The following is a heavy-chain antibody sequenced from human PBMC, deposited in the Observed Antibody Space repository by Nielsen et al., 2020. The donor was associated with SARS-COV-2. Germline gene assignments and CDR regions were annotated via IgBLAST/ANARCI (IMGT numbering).Heavy chain of an antibody. D-gene: IGHD6-19*01. Sequence: SETLSLTCAVSGGSMSSSNWWRWVRPPPGKGLEWIGEIYHSGSTNYNPSLKSRVTISVDKSKNQFSLKLSSVTAADTAVYYCAREYSSGWYAAGGWFDPWGQGTLVTVSS. CDR2: IYHSGST. CDR1: GGSMSSSNW. J-gene: IGHJ5*02. CDR3: AREYSSGWYAAGGWFDP. V-gene: IGHV4-4*02.